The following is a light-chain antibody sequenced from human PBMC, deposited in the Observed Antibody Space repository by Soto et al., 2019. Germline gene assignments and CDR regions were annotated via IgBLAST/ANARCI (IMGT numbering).Light chain of an antibody. CDR3: QQRSNWPPSWT. CDR1: QSVSSY. V-gene: IGKV3-11*01. J-gene: IGKJ1*01. Sequence: EIVLTQSPATLSLSPGERATLSSRASQSVSSYLAWYQQKPGQAPRLLIYDASNRATGIPARFSGSGSGTDFTLTLSSLEPEDFAVYYCQQRSNWPPSWTFGQGTKVEIK. CDR2: DAS.